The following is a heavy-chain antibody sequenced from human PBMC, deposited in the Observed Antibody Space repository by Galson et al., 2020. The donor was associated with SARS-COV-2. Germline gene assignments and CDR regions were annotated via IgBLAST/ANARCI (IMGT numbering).Heavy chain of an antibody. CDR2: TNSGGGT. CDR3: ARVPVGAMVRGYYYYYGMDV. D-gene: IGHD3-10*01. V-gene: IGHV3-53*01. Sequence: GGSLRLSCAASGFAVVNNNMTWVRQAPGKGLEWVSVTNSGGGTSYADSVKGRFTISRDYLKNTLFLQMNSMRADDTAIYYCARVPVGAMVRGYYYYYGMDVWGQGTTVTVSS. CDR1: GFAVVNNN. J-gene: IGHJ6*02.